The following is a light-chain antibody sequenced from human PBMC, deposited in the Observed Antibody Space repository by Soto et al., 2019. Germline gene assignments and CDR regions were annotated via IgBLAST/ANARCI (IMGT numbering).Light chain of an antibody. CDR1: NGDVGGYKY. CDR2: GVS. CDR3: SSYKGSSTV. V-gene: IGLV2-14*03. Sequence: QSALTQPASGSGAPGEAIAISRTGNNGDVGGYKYVSWYQQHPGKAPKLLIFGVSNRPSGVSNRFSGSKSGNTASLTISGLQAEDEADYYCSSYKGSSTVFGGGTKVTVL. J-gene: IGLJ3*02.